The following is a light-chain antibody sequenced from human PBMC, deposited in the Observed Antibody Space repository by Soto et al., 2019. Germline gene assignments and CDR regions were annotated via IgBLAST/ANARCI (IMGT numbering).Light chain of an antibody. CDR3: QQYNNWYT. Sequence: EIVMTQSPATLSVSPGERATLSCRASQSVSSSLAWYQQKPGQAPRLLIYDAYTRATGIPARFSGSGSGTEFTLTIRSLQSEDFAVYSCQQYNNWYTFGQGTKLEIK. CDR1: QSVSSS. V-gene: IGKV3D-15*01. J-gene: IGKJ2*01. CDR2: DAY.